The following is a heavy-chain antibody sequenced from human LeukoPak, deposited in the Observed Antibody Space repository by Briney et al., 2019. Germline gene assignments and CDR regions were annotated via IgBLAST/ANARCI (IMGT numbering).Heavy chain of an antibody. Sequence: SETLSLTCTASGGSISSSSYYWGWIRQPPGKGLEWIGSIYYSGSTYYNPSRKSRVTISVATSKTQFSLKLSSVTAADTAVYYCARVQPSCGGDCYPLDYWGQGTLVTVSS. CDR3: ARVQPSCGGDCYPLDY. D-gene: IGHD2-21*02. CDR2: IYYSGST. J-gene: IGHJ4*02. CDR1: GGSISSSSYY. V-gene: IGHV4-39*07.